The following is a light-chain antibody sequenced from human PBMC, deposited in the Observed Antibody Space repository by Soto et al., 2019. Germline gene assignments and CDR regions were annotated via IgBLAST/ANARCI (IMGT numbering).Light chain of an antibody. CDR1: QGITNS. V-gene: IGKV1-16*01. J-gene: IGKJ1*01. CDR3: QQYYSYPWT. Sequence: DIQMTQSPSSLSASVGDRVTITCRASQGITNSLAWFQQKPGKAPKSLICAASSFQSRVPSTFSVSGSVTDSTLAITGPQPEDFATYYCQQYYSYPWTFGQGTKVDIK. CDR2: AAS.